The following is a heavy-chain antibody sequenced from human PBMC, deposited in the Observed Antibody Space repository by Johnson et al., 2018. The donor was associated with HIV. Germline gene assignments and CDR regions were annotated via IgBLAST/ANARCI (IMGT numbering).Heavy chain of an antibody. CDR3: ARLPRGYSRDGFNV. D-gene: IGHD5-18*01. CDR2: IKRNTDGGTT. CDR1: GFTFSSYW. J-gene: IGHJ3*01. Sequence: EQLVESGGGLVQPGGSLRLSCAASGFTFSSYWMGWVRQAPGKGLEWVGRIKRNTDGGTTDYAAPVKGRFNISRDDSKNTLYLQMNRLRAEDTAVYYCARLPRGYSRDGFNVWGQGTMVTLSS. V-gene: IGHV3-15*01.